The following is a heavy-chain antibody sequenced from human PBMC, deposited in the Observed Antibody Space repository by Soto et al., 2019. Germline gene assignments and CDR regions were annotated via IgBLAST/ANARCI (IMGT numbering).Heavy chain of an antibody. Sequence: QVQLQESGPGLVKPSETLSLTCTVSGGSISSYYWSWIRQPPGKGLEWIGYIYYSGSTNYNPSLNCRVTISVDTSKIQFALKLSSVTAADTAVYYCARSWGYYFDYWCQGILVTVSS. J-gene: IGHJ4*02. D-gene: IGHD3-16*01. V-gene: IGHV4-59*01. CDR3: ARSWGYYFDY. CDR1: GGSISSYY. CDR2: IYYSGST.